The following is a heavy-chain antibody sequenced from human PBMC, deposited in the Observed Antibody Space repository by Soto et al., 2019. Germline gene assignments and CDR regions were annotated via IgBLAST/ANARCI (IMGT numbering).Heavy chain of an antibody. V-gene: IGHV3-33*01. CDR1: GFTFSSYA. D-gene: IGHD4-17*01. Sequence: QVQLVESGGGVVQPGRSLRLSCAASGFTFSSYAMHWVRQAPGKGLEWVAVIRYDGSNKYYADSVKGRFTISRDNSKNTLDLQMNSLQAEDKAVYYCAREDHGDYGFYFWGQGTLVTVSS. CDR2: IRYDGSNK. CDR3: AREDHGDYGFYF. J-gene: IGHJ4*02.